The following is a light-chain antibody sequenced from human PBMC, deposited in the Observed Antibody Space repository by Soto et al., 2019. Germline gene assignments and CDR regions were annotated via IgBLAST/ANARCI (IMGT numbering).Light chain of an antibody. CDR1: QSVSSY. CDR3: QQRSNWPPLT. V-gene: IGKV3-11*01. CDR2: DAS. Sequence: SPATVSLYQGERATLSCRASQSVSSYLAWYQQKPGQAPRLLIYDASNRATGIPARFSGSGSGTDFTLTISSLEPEDFAVYYCQQRSNWPPLTFGGGTIVDIK. J-gene: IGKJ4*01.